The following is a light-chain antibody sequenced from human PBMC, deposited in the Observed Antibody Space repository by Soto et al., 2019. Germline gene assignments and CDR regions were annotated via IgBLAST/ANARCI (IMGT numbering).Light chain of an antibody. V-gene: IGKV3D-15*01. CDR3: QQYHNWPIT. Sequence: IALTQSPGTLSLSPGDRATLSCRASQSVSSYLAWYQQKPGQAPRLLIYDAYNRATGITARFSGSGSGTDFTLTISSLQSEDFAVYYCQQYHNWPITFGQGTRLDIK. CDR1: QSVSSY. J-gene: IGKJ5*01. CDR2: DAY.